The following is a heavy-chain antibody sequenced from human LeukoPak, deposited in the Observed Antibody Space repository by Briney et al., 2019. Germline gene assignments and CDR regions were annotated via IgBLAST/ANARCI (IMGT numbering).Heavy chain of an antibody. V-gene: IGHV4-31*03. CDR3: ARASTIFGVVFAF. D-gene: IGHD3-3*01. CDR1: GGSISSGGYY. CDR2: IFYSGST. J-gene: IGHJ4*02. Sequence: SETLSLTCTVSGGSISSGGYYWSWIRQPPGEGLEWIGYIFYSGSTYYNPSLKSRVNISVDTSKNQLSLNLSSVTAADTAVYYCARASTIFGVVFAFWGQGTVVTVPS.